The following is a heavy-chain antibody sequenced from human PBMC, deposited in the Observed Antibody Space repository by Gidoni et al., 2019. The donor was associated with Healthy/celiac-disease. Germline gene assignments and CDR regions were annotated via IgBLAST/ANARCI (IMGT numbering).Heavy chain of an antibody. CDR2: ISWNSGSI. D-gene: IGHD4-17*01. J-gene: IGHJ4*02. Sequence: EVQLVESGGGLVQPVRSLRLSCAASGFTFDDYAMPWVRQAPGKGLEWVSGISWNSGSIGYADSVKGRFTISRDNAKNSLYLQMNSLRAEDTALYYCAKDTEGITVTNFDYWGQGTLVTVSS. CDR1: GFTFDDYA. V-gene: IGHV3-9*01. CDR3: AKDTEGITVTNFDY.